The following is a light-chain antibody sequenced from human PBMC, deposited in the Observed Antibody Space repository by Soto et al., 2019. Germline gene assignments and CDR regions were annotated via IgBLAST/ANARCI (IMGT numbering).Light chain of an antibody. V-gene: IGKV1-9*01. CDR3: QQSYSTFT. CDR1: QALSNY. Sequence: DIQLTPSPSVLSASVGDTVTITCRASQALSNYLAWYQQKPGKAPDLLIYSASTLQSGVPSRFSGSGSETESSLTIRALQPEDFATYYCQQSYSTFTFGGGTKVDIK. CDR2: SAS. J-gene: IGKJ4*01.